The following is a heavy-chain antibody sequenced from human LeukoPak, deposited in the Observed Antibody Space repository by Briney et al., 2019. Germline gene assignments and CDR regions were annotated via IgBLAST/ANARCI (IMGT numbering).Heavy chain of an antibody. Sequence: PSETLSLTCTVSGGSISSGNYFWTWIRQPPGKGLEWIGYIYYSGSAYYNPSLTGRVSISIDTSKNQFSLKVSSVTAADTAVYYCARDSYYDILTGYYPYYYYGMDVWGHGTTVTVSS. V-gene: IGHV4-30-4*01. J-gene: IGHJ6*02. CDR2: IYYSGSA. CDR1: GGSISSGNYF. CDR3: ARDSYYDILTGYYPYYYYGMDV. D-gene: IGHD3-9*01.